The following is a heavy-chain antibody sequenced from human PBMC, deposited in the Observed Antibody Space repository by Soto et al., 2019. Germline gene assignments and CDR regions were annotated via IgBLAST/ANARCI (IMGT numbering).Heavy chain of an antibody. CDR3: AADRGEYYDFWSGYYPGAFDI. D-gene: IGHD3-3*01. Sequence: SVKIASKASWFTLTSSAMQWVRQEPGQRQETTGWIVVGSGNTNYAQKCQERVTITRDRSTSTAYMELSSLRSEDTAVYYCAADRGEYYDFWSGYYPGAFDIWGQGTMVTVSS. CDR1: WFTLTSSA. CDR2: IVVGSGNT. V-gene: IGHV1-58*02. J-gene: IGHJ3*02.